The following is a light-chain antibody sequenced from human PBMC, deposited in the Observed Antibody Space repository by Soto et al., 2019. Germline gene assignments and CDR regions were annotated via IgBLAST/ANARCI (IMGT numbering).Light chain of an antibody. CDR3: QQYNSYRT. CDR2: KAS. CDR1: QSISSW. V-gene: IGKV1-5*03. J-gene: IGKJ1*01. Sequence: DIQMTQSPSTLSASVGDRVTITCRASQSISSWLAWYQQKPGKAPKLLIYKASSLESGVPSRFSGSGSGTEFTLNISSLQPDDFATYYCQQYNSYRTFGQGTKVDI.